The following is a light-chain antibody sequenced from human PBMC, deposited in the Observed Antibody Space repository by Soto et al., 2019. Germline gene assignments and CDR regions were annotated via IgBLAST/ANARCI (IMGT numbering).Light chain of an antibody. CDR1: SSNIGAGYD. Sequence: SVLTQPPSVSGAPGQRVTISCTGSSSNIGAGYDVSWYQQFPGTAPKLLIYDNNKRPSGIPDRFSGSKSGTSATLGITGLQTGDEADYYCGTWDNDLSAVVFGAGTKVTVL. V-gene: IGLV1-51*01. CDR2: DNN. J-gene: IGLJ2*01. CDR3: GTWDNDLSAVV.